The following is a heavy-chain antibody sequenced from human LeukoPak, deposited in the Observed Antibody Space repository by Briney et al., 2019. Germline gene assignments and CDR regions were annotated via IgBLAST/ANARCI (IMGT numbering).Heavy chain of an antibody. CDR3: ARDLVMDY. CDR1: GGSISSDGYY. CDR2: IYYGGST. J-gene: IGHJ4*02. Sequence: SGTLSLTCTVSGGSISSDGYYWSWIRQHPGKGLEWLGYIYYGGSTYYNPSLKSRVTISVDTSKNQFSLKLSSVTAADTAVYYCARDLVMDYWGQGTLVTVSS. D-gene: IGHD2-8*02. V-gene: IGHV4-31*03.